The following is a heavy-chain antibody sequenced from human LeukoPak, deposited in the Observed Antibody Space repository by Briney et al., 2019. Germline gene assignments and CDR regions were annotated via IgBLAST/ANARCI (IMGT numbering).Heavy chain of an antibody. Sequence: GASVKVSCRASGYTFTSYGISWVRQAPGQGLEWMGWISAYNGNTNYAQKLQGRVTMTTDTSTSTAYMELRSLRSDDTAVYYCARARRIAAAGSPLDPWGQGTLVTVPS. CDR1: GYTFTSYG. J-gene: IGHJ5*02. CDR2: ISAYNGNT. CDR3: ARARRIAAAGSPLDP. V-gene: IGHV1-18*01. D-gene: IGHD6-13*01.